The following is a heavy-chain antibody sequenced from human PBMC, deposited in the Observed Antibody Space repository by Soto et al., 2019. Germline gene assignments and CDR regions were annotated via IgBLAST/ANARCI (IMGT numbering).Heavy chain of an antibody. CDR3: ARDLGYCSGGSCYYKWFDP. CDR1: GGSIISYD. V-gene: IGHV4-59*01. D-gene: IGHD2-15*01. Sequence: PSETLSLTCTVSGGSIISYDGSWLRQPPGKGLEWIGYIYYSGSTNYNPSLKSRVTISVDTSKNQFSLKLSSVTAADTAVYYCARDLGYCSGGSCYYKWFDPWGQGTLVTVSS. CDR2: IYYSGST. J-gene: IGHJ5*02.